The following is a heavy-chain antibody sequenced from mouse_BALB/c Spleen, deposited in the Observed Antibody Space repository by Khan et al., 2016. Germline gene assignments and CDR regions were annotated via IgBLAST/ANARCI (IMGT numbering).Heavy chain of an antibody. CDR2: IIPGTDST. CDR1: GYTFSRYW. J-gene: IGHJ3*01. Sequence: QVQLQQSGAELMKPGASVKISCKASGYTFSRYWIEWVKERPGHGLEWIGEIIPGTDSTNYNDKFKGKAAFTAESSSSTAYIQLNSLTSEDSAVYYCARGASWGQGTLVTVSA. V-gene: IGHV1-9*01. CDR3: ARGAS.